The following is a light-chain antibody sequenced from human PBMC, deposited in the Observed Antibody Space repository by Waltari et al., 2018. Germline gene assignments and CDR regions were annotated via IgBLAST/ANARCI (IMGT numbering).Light chain of an antibody. CDR1: SSDVGGYNY. CDR3: SSYTSSITPVV. V-gene: IGLV2-14*03. Sequence: QSALTQPASVSGSPGQSITISCTGTSSDVGGYNYVSWYQQHPGKAPKLMIYDVSNRPSGVSNRFSGSKSGNTASLTISGLQAEYEADYYCSSYTSSITPVVFGGGTKLTVL. CDR2: DVS. J-gene: IGLJ2*01.